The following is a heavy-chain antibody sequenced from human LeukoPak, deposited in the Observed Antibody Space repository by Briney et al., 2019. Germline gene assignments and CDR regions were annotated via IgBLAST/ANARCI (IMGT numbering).Heavy chain of an antibody. Sequence: SETLSLTCTVSGGSISSYYWSWIRQPPGKGLEWIGYIYYSGSTNYNPSLKSRVTISVDTSKNQFSLRLSSVTAADTAVYYCARDFGGWSDYGGQGTLVTVSS. CDR2: IYYSGST. V-gene: IGHV4-59*01. CDR3: ARDFGGWSDY. J-gene: IGHJ4*02. CDR1: GGSISSYY. D-gene: IGHD6-19*01.